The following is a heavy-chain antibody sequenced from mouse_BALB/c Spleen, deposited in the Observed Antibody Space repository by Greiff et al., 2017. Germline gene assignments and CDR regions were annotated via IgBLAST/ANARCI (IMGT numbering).Heavy chain of an antibody. J-gene: IGHJ4*01. D-gene: IGHD1-1*01. Sequence: EVKVVESGGGLVKPGGSLKLSCAASGFTFSSYTMSWVRQTPEKRLEWVATISSGGGNTYYPDSVKGRFTISRDNAKNNLYLQMSSLRSEDTALYYCARYAVTTVVAPYAMDYWGQGTSVTVSS. CDR2: ISSGGGNT. V-gene: IGHV5-9*03. CDR1: GFTFSSYT. CDR3: ARYAVTTVVAPYAMDY.